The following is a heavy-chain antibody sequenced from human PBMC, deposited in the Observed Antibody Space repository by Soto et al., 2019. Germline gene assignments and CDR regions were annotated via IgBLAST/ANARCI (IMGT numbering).Heavy chain of an antibody. V-gene: IGHV4-4*07. D-gene: IGHD1-26*01. CDR3: AREIYSKVGATIWFDP. CDR1: GGSINSYY. J-gene: IGHJ5*02. Sequence: SETLSLTCTVSGGSINSYYWSWIRQPAGKGLEWIGRIYTSGRTNYNPSLKSRVTMSVDTSKNRFSLKLSSVTAADTAVYYCAREIYSKVGATIWFDPWGQGTLVTVSS. CDR2: IYTSGRT.